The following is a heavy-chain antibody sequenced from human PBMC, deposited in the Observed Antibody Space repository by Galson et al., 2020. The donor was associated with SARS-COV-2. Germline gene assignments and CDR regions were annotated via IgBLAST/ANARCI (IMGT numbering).Heavy chain of an antibody. J-gene: IGHJ5*01. CDR2: ISMSGITI. CDR1: GLTFSNTA. D-gene: IGHD7-27*01. Sequence: GESLKISCAASGLTFSNTAMNWVRQAPGKGLEWLSYISMSGITIYYADSVKGRFTISRDNAENSLDLQMNSLGAEDTGSYYCATGDVWFESWGQGTLVTVSS. V-gene: IGHV3-48*03. CDR3: ATGDVWFES.